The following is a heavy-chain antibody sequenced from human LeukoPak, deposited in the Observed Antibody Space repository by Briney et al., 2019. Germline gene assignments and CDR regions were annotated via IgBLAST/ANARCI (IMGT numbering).Heavy chain of an antibody. Sequence: KPSETLSLTCAVSGYSIRSGDYWGWIRQSPGKGLEWIGSTYHSGSTHYNPSLKSRVTISVDTSKNQFSLMLSSVTAADTAVYYCARNRSLTTTPGFDHWGQGTLVTVSS. CDR1: GYSIRSGDY. D-gene: IGHD4-11*01. CDR3: ARNRSLTTTPGFDH. J-gene: IGHJ4*02. CDR2: TYHSGST. V-gene: IGHV4-38-2*01.